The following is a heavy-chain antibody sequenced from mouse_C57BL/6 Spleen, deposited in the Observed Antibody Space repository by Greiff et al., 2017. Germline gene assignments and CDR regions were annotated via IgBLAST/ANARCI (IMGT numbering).Heavy chain of an antibody. CDR3: ARHRAAQATGAMDY. J-gene: IGHJ4*01. Sequence: DVMLVESGGGLVKPGGSLKLSCAASGFTFSSYTMSWVRQTPEKRLEWVATISGGGGNTYYPDSVKGRFTISRDNAKNTLYLQMSSLRSEDTALYYCARHRAAQATGAMDYWGQGTSVTVSS. CDR1: GFTFSSYT. CDR2: ISGGGGNT. V-gene: IGHV5-9*01. D-gene: IGHD3-2*02.